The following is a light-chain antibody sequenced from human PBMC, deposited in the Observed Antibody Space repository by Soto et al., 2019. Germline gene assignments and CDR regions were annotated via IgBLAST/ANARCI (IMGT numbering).Light chain of an antibody. CDR3: QQYGSSPT. CDR2: GAS. Sequence: EIVLTQSPGTLSLSPGERATLSCRASQSVRSSYLAWYQQKPGQAPRLLIYGASSRAAGIPDRFSGSGSGTDFTLTISRVEPEDFALYYCQQYGSSPTFGQGTKVEIK. V-gene: IGKV3-20*01. J-gene: IGKJ1*01. CDR1: QSVRSSY.